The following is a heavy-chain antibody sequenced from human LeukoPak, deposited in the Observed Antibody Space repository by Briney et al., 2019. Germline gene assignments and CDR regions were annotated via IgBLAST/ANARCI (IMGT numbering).Heavy chain of an antibody. CDR1: GFTFRNYG. V-gene: IGHV3-30*18. D-gene: IGHD3-3*01. CDR3: AKDGMRTDFWSGYYTADFDY. J-gene: IGHJ4*02. Sequence: PGGSLRLSCAASGFTFRNYGMHWVRQAPGKGLEWVAVISNDGSNKYYADSVKGRFTISRDNSKNTLYLQMNSLRAEDTAVYYCAKDGMRTDFWSGYYTADFDYWGQGTLVTVSS. CDR2: ISNDGSNK.